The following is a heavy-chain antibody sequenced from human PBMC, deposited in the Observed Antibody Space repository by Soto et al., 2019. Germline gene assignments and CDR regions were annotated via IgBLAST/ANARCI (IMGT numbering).Heavy chain of an antibody. V-gene: IGHV4-34*01. CDR3: ARGRNLTRHHYFDY. Sequence: KPSETLSLTCAVYGGSFSGYYWSWIRQPPGKGLEWIGEINHSGSTNYNPSLKSRVTISVDTSKNQFSLKLSSVTAADTAVYYCARGRNLTRHHYFDYWGQGTLVTVSS. J-gene: IGHJ4*02. CDR1: GGSFSGYY. CDR2: INHSGST.